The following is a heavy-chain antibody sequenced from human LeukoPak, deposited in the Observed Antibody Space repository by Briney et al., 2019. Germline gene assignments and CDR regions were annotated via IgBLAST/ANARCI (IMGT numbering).Heavy chain of an antibody. V-gene: IGHV1-69*13. Sequence: ASVKVSCKASGGTFSSYAISWVRQAPGQGLEWMGGIIPIFGTANYAQKFQGRVTITADESTSTAYMELRSLRSDDTAVYYCARVNYVSGSPFDSWGQGTLVTVSS. CDR2: IIPIFGTA. CDR1: GGTFSSYA. CDR3: ARVNYVSGSPFDS. J-gene: IGHJ4*02. D-gene: IGHD3-10*01.